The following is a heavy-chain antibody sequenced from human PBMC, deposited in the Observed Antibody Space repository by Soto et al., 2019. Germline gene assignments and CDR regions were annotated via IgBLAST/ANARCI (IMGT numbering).Heavy chain of an antibody. CDR3: AIVSNSVGTSVRGVD. D-gene: IGHD1-26*01. CDR1: GFTLSSHG. V-gene: IGHV3-30*03. Sequence: PGGSLRLSCAASGFTLSSHGMHWVRQAPGKGLEWVAVLSHDGSNKFYAVSVEGRFTISRDDSKNTLYLQMNSLRAEDTAVYYCAIVSNSVGTSVRGVDSGQGTLVTVSS. J-gene: IGHJ4*02. CDR2: LSHDGSNK.